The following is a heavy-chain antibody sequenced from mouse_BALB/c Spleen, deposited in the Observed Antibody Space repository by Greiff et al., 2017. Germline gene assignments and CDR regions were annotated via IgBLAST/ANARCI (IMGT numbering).Heavy chain of an antibody. D-gene: IGHD1-1*01. J-gene: IGHJ1*01. CDR3: ASPTVVAHWYFDV. V-gene: IGHV3-6*02. Sequence: EVQLQESGPGLVKPSQSLSLTCSVTGYSITSGYYWNWIRQFPGNKLEWMGYISYDGSNNYNPSLKNRISITRDTSKNQFFLKLNSVTTEDTATYYCASPTVVAHWYFDVWGAGTTVTVSS. CDR2: ISYDGSN. CDR1: GYSITSGYY.